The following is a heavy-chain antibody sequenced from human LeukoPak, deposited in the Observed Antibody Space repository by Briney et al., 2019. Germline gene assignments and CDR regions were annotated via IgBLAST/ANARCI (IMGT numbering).Heavy chain of an antibody. Sequence: GGSLRLSCAASGFTVSTYYMTWVRQAPGKGLECVSVIYSGGSTYYADSVKGRFTVSRDNSKNTLYLQMNSLRAEDTAMYYCARGLGYCTSTNCLLPFDYWGQGTLVTVSS. V-gene: IGHV3-53*01. CDR2: IYSGGST. CDR1: GFTVSTYY. CDR3: ARGLGYCTSTNCLLPFDY. D-gene: IGHD2-2*01. J-gene: IGHJ4*02.